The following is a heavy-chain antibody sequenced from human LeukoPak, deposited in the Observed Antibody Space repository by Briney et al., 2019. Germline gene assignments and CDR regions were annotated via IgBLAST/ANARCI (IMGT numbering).Heavy chain of an antibody. CDR1: GLTFNTYW. V-gene: IGHV3-7*01. D-gene: IGHD5-18*01. CDR2: IKQDGSEK. Sequence: GGSLRLSCAASGLTFNTYWMSWVRQAPGKGLEWVANIKQDGSEKYYVDSVKGRFTISRDNAEKSLSLQMNSLRVEDTAVYYCARVLYVDTAMVFDYWGQGTLVTVSS. J-gene: IGHJ4*02. CDR3: ARVLYVDTAMVFDY.